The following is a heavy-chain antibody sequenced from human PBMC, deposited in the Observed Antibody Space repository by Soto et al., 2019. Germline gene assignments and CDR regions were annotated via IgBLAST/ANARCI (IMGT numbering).Heavy chain of an antibody. V-gene: IGHV3-30-3*01. CDR1: GFTFSSYA. J-gene: IGHJ6*02. CDR3: ARDIVVVVAATPEDQYYYYGMDV. CDR2: ISYDGSNK. Sequence: ESGGGVVQPGRSLRLSCAASGFTFSSYAMHWVRQAPGKGLEWVAVISYDGSNKYYADSVKGRFTISRDNSKNTLYLQMNSLRAEDTAEYYCARDIVVVVAATPEDQYYYYGMDVWGQGTTVTVSS. D-gene: IGHD2-15*01.